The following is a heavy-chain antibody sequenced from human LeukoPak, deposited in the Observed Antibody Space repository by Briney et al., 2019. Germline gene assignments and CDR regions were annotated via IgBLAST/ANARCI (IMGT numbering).Heavy chain of an antibody. CDR2: ISNDGGGT. CDR1: GFIFNNYG. Sequence: QSGGSLRLSCAASGFIFNNYGLIWVRQAPGKGLEWVSAISNDGGGTNYADFVKGRFTTSRDNSKNALFLQMNSLRAEDTALYYCAKGSSGYFVDLWGQGTLVTVSS. CDR3: AKGSSGYFVDL. J-gene: IGHJ5*02. D-gene: IGHD3-22*01. V-gene: IGHV3-23*01.